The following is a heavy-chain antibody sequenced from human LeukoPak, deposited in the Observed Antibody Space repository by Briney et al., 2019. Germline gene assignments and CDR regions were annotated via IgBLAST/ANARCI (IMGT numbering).Heavy chain of an antibody. V-gene: IGHV1-2*02. CDR3: ARDIESEVRGYSYGYDY. J-gene: IGHJ4*02. CDR1: GYTFTGYY. CDR2: INPNSGGT. Sequence: ASVKVSCKASGYTFTGYYMHWVRQAPGQGLEWMGWINPNSGGTNYAQKFQGRVTMTRDTSISTAYMELSRLRSDDTAVYYCARDIESEVRGYSYGYDYWGQGTLVTVSS. D-gene: IGHD5-18*01.